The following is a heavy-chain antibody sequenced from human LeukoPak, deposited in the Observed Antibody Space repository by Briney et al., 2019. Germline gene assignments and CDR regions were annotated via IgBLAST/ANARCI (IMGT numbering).Heavy chain of an antibody. J-gene: IGHJ4*02. CDR1: GYTFTGYY. V-gene: IGHV1-2*02. D-gene: IGHD4-23*01. CDR2: INPNSSVT. CDR3: ARERGGNSPFDS. Sequence: GASVKVSCKTSGYTFTGYYMHWVRQAPGQALECMGWINPNSSVTNYAQRFQGRVTMTRDTSISAAYIELRWLTSDDTAVYYCARERGGNSPFDSWGQGTLVTVSS.